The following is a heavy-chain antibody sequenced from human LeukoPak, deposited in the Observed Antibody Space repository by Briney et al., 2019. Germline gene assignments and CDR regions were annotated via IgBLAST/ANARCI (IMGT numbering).Heavy chain of an antibody. D-gene: IGHD3-22*01. CDR1: GFTFSRYW. J-gene: IGHJ5*02. V-gene: IGHV3-74*01. Sequence: GGSLRLSCAASGFTFSRYWIHWVRQAPGKGLEWVSRINPDGSTTTYADSVKGRCTISRDNVKNTVYLQMNSLRAEDTAVYYCARVLSGSWDWFDPWGQGTLVTVSS. CDR3: ARVLSGSWDWFDP. CDR2: INPDGSTT.